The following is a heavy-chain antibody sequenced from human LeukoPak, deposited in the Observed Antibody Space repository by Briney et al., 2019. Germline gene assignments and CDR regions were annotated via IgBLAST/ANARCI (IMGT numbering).Heavy chain of an antibody. CDR1: GGSISSSSYY. D-gene: IGHD1-26*01. Sequence: SETLSLTCTVSGGSISSSSYYWGWIRQPPGKGLEWIGSIYYSGSTYYNPSLKSRVTISVDTSKNQFSLKLSSVTAAVTAVYYCARPGATHNWYYFDYWGQGTLVTVSS. V-gene: IGHV4-39*01. CDR3: ARPGATHNWYYFDY. CDR2: IYYSGST. J-gene: IGHJ4*02.